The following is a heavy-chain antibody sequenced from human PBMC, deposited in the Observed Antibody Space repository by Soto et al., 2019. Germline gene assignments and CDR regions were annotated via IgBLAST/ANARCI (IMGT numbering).Heavy chain of an antibody. Sequence: TSETLSLTCAVYGGSFSGYYWSWIRQPPGKGLEWIGEINHSGSTNSNQSLKSRVTISVDTPKNQFSLKLSSVTAEDTAVYYCAGQTRLIRAEAFDIWGQGTMVTVSS. V-gene: IGHV4-34*01. CDR3: AGQTRLIRAEAFDI. J-gene: IGHJ3*02. D-gene: IGHD3-10*01. CDR1: GGSFSGYY. CDR2: INHSGST.